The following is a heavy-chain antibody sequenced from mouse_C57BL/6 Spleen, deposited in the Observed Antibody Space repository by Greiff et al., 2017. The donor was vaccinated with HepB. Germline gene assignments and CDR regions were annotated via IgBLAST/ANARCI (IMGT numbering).Heavy chain of an antibody. V-gene: IGHV3-6*01. CDR3: ARVRGLRYYFDY. D-gene: IGHD1-1*01. CDR1: GYSITSGYY. CDR2: ISYDGSN. J-gene: IGHJ2*01. Sequence: EVKLMESGPGLVKPSQSLSLTCSVTGYSITSGYYWNWIRQFPGNKLEWMGYISYDGSNNYNPSPKNRISITRDTSKNQFFLKLNSVTTEDTATYYCARVRGLRYYFDYWGQGTTLTVSS.